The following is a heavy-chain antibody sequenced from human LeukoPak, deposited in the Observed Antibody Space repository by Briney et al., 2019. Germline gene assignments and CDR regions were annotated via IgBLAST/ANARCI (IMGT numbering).Heavy chain of an antibody. CDR3: AREGWQWLGSFDY. CDR2: IRYDGSNK. CDR1: GFTFSSYG. Sequence: GGSLRLSCAASGFTFSSYGMHWVRQAPGKGLEWVAFIRYDGSNKYYADSVKGRFTISRDNAKNSLYLQMNSLRAEDTAVYYCAREGWQWLGSFDYWGQGTLVTVSS. V-gene: IGHV3-30*02. D-gene: IGHD6-19*01. J-gene: IGHJ4*02.